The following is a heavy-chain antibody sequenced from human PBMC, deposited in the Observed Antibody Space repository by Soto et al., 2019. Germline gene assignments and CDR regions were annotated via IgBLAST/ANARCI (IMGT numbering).Heavy chain of an antibody. Sequence: PSETLSLTCAVSGGSISSGGYSWSWIRQPPGKGLEWIGYIYHSGSTYYNPSLKSRVTISVDRSKNQFPLKLSSVTAADTAVYYCARVSYDSSGYTFDYWGQGTLVTVSS. V-gene: IGHV4-30-2*01. J-gene: IGHJ4*02. D-gene: IGHD3-22*01. CDR1: GGSISSGGYS. CDR2: IYHSGST. CDR3: ARVSYDSSGYTFDY.